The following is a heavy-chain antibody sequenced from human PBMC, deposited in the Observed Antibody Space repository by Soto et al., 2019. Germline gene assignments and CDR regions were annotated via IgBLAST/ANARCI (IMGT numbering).Heavy chain of an antibody. Sequence: PGGSLRLSCAASGFTFSDYYMSWIRQAPGKGLEWVSYISSSGSTIYYADSVKGRFTVSRDNAKNSLYLQMNSLRAEDTALYYCAGDPFYYASGFWGQGTLVTVSS. CDR3: AGDPFYYASGF. D-gene: IGHD3-10*01. V-gene: IGHV3-11*01. CDR2: ISSSGSTI. J-gene: IGHJ4*02. CDR1: GFTFSDYY.